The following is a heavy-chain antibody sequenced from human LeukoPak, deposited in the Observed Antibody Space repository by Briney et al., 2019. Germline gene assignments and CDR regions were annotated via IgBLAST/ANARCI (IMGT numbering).Heavy chain of an antibody. CDR1: GFAFNSYA. CDR3: ARDLSGTYMVDY. V-gene: IGHV3-30-3*01. CDR2: ISHDGSAQ. J-gene: IGHJ4*02. Sequence: GRSLRLSWAVSGFAFNSYAMHWVRQAPGEGLEWEAFISHDGSAQSYADSVKGRFTISRDNSKNTLYLQMNSLRPEETAVYYCARDLSGTYMVDYWGQGTLVTVSS. D-gene: IGHD1-26*01.